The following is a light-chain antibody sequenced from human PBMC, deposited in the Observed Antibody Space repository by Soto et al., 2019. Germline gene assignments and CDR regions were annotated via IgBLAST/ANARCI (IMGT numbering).Light chain of an antibody. Sequence: DIQMTQSPSSLSASVGDRVTITCQASQDISNYLNWYQQKPGKAPKLLIYDASNLETGVPSRFSGSGSGTDFTFTISNLQTEDIATYYCQQYDNLPPYTFGQGTKLEIK. CDR1: QDISNY. V-gene: IGKV1-33*01. CDR3: QQYDNLPPYT. J-gene: IGKJ2*01. CDR2: DAS.